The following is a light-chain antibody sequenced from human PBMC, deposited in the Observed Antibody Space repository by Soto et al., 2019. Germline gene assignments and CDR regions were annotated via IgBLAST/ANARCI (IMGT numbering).Light chain of an antibody. CDR3: QQSYNTPPYT. CDR1: QSINTY. Sequence: DIPMTQSPSSLSASVGDRVTITCRASQSINTYLNWYQQKPGKAPKLLIYAASSLHSGVPSRFSGSGSATDFTLTISGLQPEDVATYYCQQSYNTPPYTFGQGTKLEIK. V-gene: IGKV1-39*01. J-gene: IGKJ2*01. CDR2: AAS.